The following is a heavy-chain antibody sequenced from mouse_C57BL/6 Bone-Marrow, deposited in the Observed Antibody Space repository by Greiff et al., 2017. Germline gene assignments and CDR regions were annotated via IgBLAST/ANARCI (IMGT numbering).Heavy chain of an antibody. CDR2: FHPYNDDT. D-gene: IGHD1-1*01. CDR1: GYTFTTYP. V-gene: IGHV1-47*01. J-gene: IGHJ1*03. Sequence: VQLQQSGAELVKPGASVKMSCKASGYTFTTYPIEWMKQNHGKSLEWIGNFHPYNDDTKYNEKFKGKATLTVEKSSSTVYLELSRLTSDDSAVYYCARSEPYYGSSYWYFDVWGTGTTVTVSS. CDR3: ARSEPYYGSSYWYFDV.